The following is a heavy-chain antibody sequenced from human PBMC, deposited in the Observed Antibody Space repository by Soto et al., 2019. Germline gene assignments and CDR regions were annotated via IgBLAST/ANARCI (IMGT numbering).Heavy chain of an antibody. Sequence: GGSLRLSCAASGFTFSSYAMSWVRQAPGKGLEWVSAISGSGGSTYYADSVKGRFTISSDNSKNTLYLQMNSLRAEDTAVYYCAKDPLTTVARYYYYYMDVWGKGTTVTVSS. V-gene: IGHV3-23*01. CDR3: AKDPLTTVARYYYYYMDV. CDR1: GFTFSSYA. J-gene: IGHJ6*03. CDR2: ISGSGGST. D-gene: IGHD4-17*01.